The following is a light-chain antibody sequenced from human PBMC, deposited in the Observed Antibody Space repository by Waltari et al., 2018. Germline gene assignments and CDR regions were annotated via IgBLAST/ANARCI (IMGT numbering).Light chain of an antibody. Sequence: QPVLTQPPYVSAAPGQRVHIPGPGGSSNIGNNQVSGYRQLPGTAPKLLIYEDSELPSGIPGRFSGSKSGTSATLDITGLQAGDEADYYCGTWDSSLSGAVFGGGTHLTVL. CDR2: EDS. V-gene: IGLV1-51*02. J-gene: IGLJ7*01. CDR3: GTWDSSLSGAV. CDR1: SSNIGNNQ.